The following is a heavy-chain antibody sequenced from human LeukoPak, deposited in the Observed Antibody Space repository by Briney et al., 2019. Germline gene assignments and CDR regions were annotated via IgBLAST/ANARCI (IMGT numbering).Heavy chain of an antibody. V-gene: IGHV3-74*01. Sequence: PGGALRLSCAASRFTLSSHWLHSVRHALGKGLVWVSRINSAGSSPTYADSVKGRLPISRDNAKNPLYLQMNSLRGEDTAVYYCARARYGSGGHFFDFWGQGALVTVSS. CDR2: INSAGSSP. CDR3: ARARYGSGGHFFDF. D-gene: IGHD3-10*01. J-gene: IGHJ4*02. CDR1: RFTLSSHW.